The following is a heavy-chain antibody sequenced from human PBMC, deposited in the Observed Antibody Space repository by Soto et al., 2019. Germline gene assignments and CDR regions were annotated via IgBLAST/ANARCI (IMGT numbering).Heavy chain of an antibody. CDR1: GFTFSSYA. CDR3: AKDGDCSGGSCYSPRGWFDP. D-gene: IGHD2-15*01. J-gene: IGHJ5*02. CDR2: ISGSGGST. Sequence: EVQLSESGGGLVQPGGSLRLSCAASGFTFSSYAMSWVRQAPGKGLEWVSAISGSGGSTYYADSVKGRFTISRDNSKNTLYLQMNSLRAEDTAVYYCAKDGDCSGGSCYSPRGWFDPWGQGTLVTVSS. V-gene: IGHV3-23*01.